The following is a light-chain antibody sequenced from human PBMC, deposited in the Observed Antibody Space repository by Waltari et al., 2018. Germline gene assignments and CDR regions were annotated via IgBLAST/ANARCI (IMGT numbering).Light chain of an antibody. V-gene: IGLV2-14*01. CDR2: DVT. CDR1: SSDVGGYNH. J-gene: IGLJ2*01. CDR3: TSYTSTNTVV. Sequence: QSALTQPAPVSGSPGQSITISCTGTSSDVGGYNHVSWYQQHPGKAPKLMIYDVTKWPSGVSNRFSGSKSGNTASLTISGLQAEDEADYYCTSYTSTNTVVFGGGTKVTVL.